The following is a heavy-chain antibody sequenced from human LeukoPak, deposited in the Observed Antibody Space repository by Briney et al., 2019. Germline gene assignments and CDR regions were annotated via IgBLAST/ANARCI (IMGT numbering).Heavy chain of an antibody. D-gene: IGHD4-17*01. Sequence: GGSLRLSCAASGFSFNAYWMSWVRQGPGKGLDWVASINPDGSGTRYVDSVRGRFTISRDNAQNSLYLHMNSLSAEDTAVYYCVRLVGGVTTFDCWGQGTLVTVSS. J-gene: IGHJ5*01. V-gene: IGHV3-7*01. CDR3: VRLVGGVTTFDC. CDR1: GFSFNAYW. CDR2: INPDGSGT.